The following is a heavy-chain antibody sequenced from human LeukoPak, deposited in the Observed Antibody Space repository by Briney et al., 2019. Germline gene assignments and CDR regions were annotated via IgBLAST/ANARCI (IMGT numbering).Heavy chain of an antibody. CDR1: GFTFSSYA. J-gene: IGHJ4*02. CDR2: ISGSGGST. V-gene: IGHV3-23*01. CDR3: ARDHYYGSGSYYTFFDY. D-gene: IGHD3-10*01. Sequence: GGSLRLSCAASGFTFSSYAMSWVRQAPGKGLEWVSAISGSGGSTYYADSVKGRFTISRDNAKNSLYLQMNSLRAEDTAVHYCARDHYYGSGSYYTFFDYWGQGTLVTVSS.